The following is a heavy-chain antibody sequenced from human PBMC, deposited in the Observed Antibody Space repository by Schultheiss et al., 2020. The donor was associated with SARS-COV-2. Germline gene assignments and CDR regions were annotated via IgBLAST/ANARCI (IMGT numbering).Heavy chain of an antibody. CDR1: GGSISSSSYY. D-gene: IGHD2-2*01. V-gene: IGHV4-39*01. CDR3: ATIWENCSSTSCSY. Sequence: SETLSLTCTVSGGSISSSSYYWGWIRQPPGKGLEWIGSIYYSGSTYYNPSLKSRVTISVDTSKNQFSLKLSSVTAADTAVYYCATIWENCSSTSCSYWGQGTLVTVSS. J-gene: IGHJ4*02. CDR2: IYYSGST.